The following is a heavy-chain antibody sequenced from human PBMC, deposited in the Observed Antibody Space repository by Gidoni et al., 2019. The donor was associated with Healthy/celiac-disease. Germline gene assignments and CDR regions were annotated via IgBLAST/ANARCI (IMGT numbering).Heavy chain of an antibody. J-gene: IGHJ3*02. Sequence: QITLKESGPTLVKPTQTLTLTCTFSGFSLSTSGVGVGWIRQPPGKALEWLALIYWDDDKRYSPSLKSRLTITKDTSKNQVVLTMTNMDPVDTATYYCAHRRGGYDYHDAFDIWGQGTMVTVSS. CDR3: AHRRGGYDYHDAFDI. CDR2: IYWDDDK. CDR1: GFSLSTSGVG. V-gene: IGHV2-5*02. D-gene: IGHD5-12*01.